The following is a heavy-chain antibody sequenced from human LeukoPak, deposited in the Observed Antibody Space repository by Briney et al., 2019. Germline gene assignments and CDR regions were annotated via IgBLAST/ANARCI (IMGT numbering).Heavy chain of an antibody. CDR2: ISTDASST. CDR1: GFTFSSYW. J-gene: IGHJ4*02. Sequence: GGSLRLSCAASGFTFSSYWMHWVRQAPGKGLVWVSRISTDASSTTYADSVKGRFTTSRDNAKDTLYLQMNSLRAEDTAVYYCARDGITMRILEYWGQGTLVTVSS. D-gene: IGHD3-10*01. CDR3: ARDGITMRILEY. V-gene: IGHV3-74*01.